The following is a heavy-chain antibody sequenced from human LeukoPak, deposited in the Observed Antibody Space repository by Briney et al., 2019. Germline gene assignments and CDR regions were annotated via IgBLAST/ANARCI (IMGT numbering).Heavy chain of an antibody. V-gene: IGHV4-34*01. Sequence: PSETLSLTCAVYGGSFSGYYWSWIRQPPGKGLEWIGEINHSGSTNYNPSLKSRVTISVDTSKNQFSLKLSSVTAADTAVYYCARVPDYYDSSGYPNWFDPWGRGTLVTVSS. CDR3: ARVPDYYDSSGYPNWFDP. CDR2: INHSGST. CDR1: GGSFSGYY. D-gene: IGHD3-22*01. J-gene: IGHJ5*02.